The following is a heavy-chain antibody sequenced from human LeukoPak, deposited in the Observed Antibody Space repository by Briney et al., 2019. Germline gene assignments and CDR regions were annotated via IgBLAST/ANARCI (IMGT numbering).Heavy chain of an antibody. V-gene: IGHV3-23*01. CDR3: ARDGELLWFGEFTPYDY. Sequence: GGSLRLSCAASGFTFSSYAMSWVRQAPGKGLEWVSVISGSGGSTYYADSVKGRFTISRDNSKNTLYLQMNSLRGEDTAVYYCARDGELLWFGEFTPYDYWGQGTLVTVSS. D-gene: IGHD3-10*01. CDR2: ISGSGGST. CDR1: GFTFSSYA. J-gene: IGHJ4*02.